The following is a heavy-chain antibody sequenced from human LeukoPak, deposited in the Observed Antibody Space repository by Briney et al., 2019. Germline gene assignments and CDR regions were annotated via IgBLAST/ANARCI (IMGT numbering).Heavy chain of an antibody. J-gene: IGHJ6*03. V-gene: IGHV4-39*07. CDR3: AGTVTTLYYYYYYMDV. D-gene: IGHD4-17*01. CDR1: GGSISSSSYY. Sequence: SETLSLTCTVSGGSISSSSYYWSWIRQPPGKGLEWIGEINHSGSTNYNPSLKSRVTISVDTSKNQFSLKLSSVTAADTAVYYCAGTVTTLYYYYYYMDVWGKGTTVTVSS. CDR2: INHSGST.